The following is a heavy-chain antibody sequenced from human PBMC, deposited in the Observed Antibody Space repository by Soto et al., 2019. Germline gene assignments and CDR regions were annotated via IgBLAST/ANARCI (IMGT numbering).Heavy chain of an antibody. CDR3: ARVLRPITGTAPYDY. J-gene: IGHJ4*02. Sequence: QVQLVQSGAEVKKPGASVKVSCKASGYTFTSYAMHWVRQAPGQRLEWMGWINAGNGNTKYSQKFQGRVTITRDTSASTAYMELSSLRSEETAVYYCARVLRPITGTAPYDYWGQGTLVTVSS. D-gene: IGHD1-20*01. CDR2: INAGNGNT. V-gene: IGHV1-3*01. CDR1: GYTFTSYA.